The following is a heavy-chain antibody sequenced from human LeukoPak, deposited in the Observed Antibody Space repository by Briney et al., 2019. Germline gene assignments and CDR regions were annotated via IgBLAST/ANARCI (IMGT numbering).Heavy chain of an antibody. CDR1: GGTFSSYA. D-gene: IGHD2-15*01. CDR3: AKASSGGSSDFDY. J-gene: IGHJ4*02. CDR2: ISGSGGST. V-gene: IGHV3-23*01. Sequence: SCKASGGTFSSYAISWVRQAPGKGLEWVSAISGSGGSTYYADSVKGRFTISRDNSKNTLYLQMNSLRAEDTAVYYCAKASSGGSSDFDYWGQGTLVTVSS.